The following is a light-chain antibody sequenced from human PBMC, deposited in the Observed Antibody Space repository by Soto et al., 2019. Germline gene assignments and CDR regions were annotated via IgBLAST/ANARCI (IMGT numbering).Light chain of an antibody. CDR3: QQYNTWWT. CDR2: DAS. V-gene: IGKV3-20*01. Sequence: EFVLTQSPGTLSLSPGERATLSCRASQTVRNNYLAWYQQKPGQAPRLLIYDASSRATGIPDRFSGGGSGTDFTLTISRLEPEDFAVYYCQQYNTWWTFGQGTKVDIK. CDR1: QTVRNNY. J-gene: IGKJ1*01.